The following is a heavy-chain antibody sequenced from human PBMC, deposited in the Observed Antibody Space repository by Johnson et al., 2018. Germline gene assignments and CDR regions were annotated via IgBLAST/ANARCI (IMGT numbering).Heavy chain of an antibody. V-gene: IGHV3-33*06. J-gene: IGHJ6*03. CDR3: AKDGPADLDTNYYYYMDV. D-gene: IGHD3-3*01. CDR2: IWYDGSNK. Sequence: QVRLVESGGGVVQPGRSLRLSCAASGFTFSSYGMHWVRQAPGKGLEWVAVIWYDGSNKYYADSVKGQFTISRDNSKNTLYLQMNSLRAEDTAVYYCAKDGPADLDTNYYYYMDVWGKGTTVTVSS. CDR1: GFTFSSYG.